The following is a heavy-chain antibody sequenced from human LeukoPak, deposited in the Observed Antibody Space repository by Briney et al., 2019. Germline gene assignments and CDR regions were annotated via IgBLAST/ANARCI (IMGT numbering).Heavy chain of an antibody. D-gene: IGHD4-17*01. Sequence: NASETLSLTCAVSDDSFSSHYWTWIRQPPGKGLEWIGYISYIGSTNYNPSLKSRVTIPIDTSKNQFSLKLRSVTAADTAVYYCARDLVTVTKGFDIWGQGTMVSVSS. J-gene: IGHJ3*02. CDR2: ISYIGST. CDR1: DDSFSSHY. CDR3: ARDLVTVTKGFDI. V-gene: IGHV4-59*11.